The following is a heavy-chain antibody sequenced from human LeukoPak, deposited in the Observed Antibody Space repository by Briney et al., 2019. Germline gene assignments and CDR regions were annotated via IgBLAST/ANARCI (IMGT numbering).Heavy chain of an antibody. CDR1: GFTFSSYE. D-gene: IGHD2-21*02. CDR2: ISSSGSTI. J-gene: IGHJ4*02. CDR3: ARVAVCGGDCYLIDY. V-gene: IGHV3-48*03. Sequence: GGSLRPSCAASGFTFSSYEMNWVRQAPGKGLEWVSYISSSGSTIYYADSVKGRFTISRDNAKNSLYLQMNSLRAEDTAVYYCARVAVCGGDCYLIDYWGQGALVTVSS.